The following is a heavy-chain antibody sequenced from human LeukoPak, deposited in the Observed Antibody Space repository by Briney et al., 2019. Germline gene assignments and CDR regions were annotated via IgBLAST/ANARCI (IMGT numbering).Heavy chain of an antibody. V-gene: IGHV3-23*01. CDR3: AKRGDYDILTGYYDSDY. D-gene: IGHD3-9*01. J-gene: IGHJ4*01. Sequence: GASLRLSCAASGFIFSNYAMSWVRQAPGKGLEWVSAIGGRDGYTYYADSVKGRFTVSRDDPKNTLYLQMNTLRVEDTAVYYCAKRGDYDILTGYYDSDYWGHGTLVTVSS. CDR1: GFIFSNYA. CDR2: IGGRDGYT.